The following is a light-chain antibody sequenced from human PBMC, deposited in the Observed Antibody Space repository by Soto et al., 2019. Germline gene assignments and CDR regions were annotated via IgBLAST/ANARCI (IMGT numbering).Light chain of an antibody. V-gene: IGLV2-23*01. J-gene: IGLJ2*01. CDR1: SSDVGSYNL. Sequence: QSALTQPASVSGSPGQSITISCTGTSSDVGSYNLVSWYQQHPGKAPKLMIYEGSKRPSGVSNRFSGSKSGNTASLTISGLQVEYEADYYCCSYAGSSTSRVFGGGTKLTVL. CDR3: CSYAGSSTSRV. CDR2: EGS.